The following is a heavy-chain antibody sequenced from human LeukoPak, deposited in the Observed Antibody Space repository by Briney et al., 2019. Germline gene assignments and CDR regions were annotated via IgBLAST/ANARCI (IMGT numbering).Heavy chain of an antibody. CDR3: ARDVVRGSGGDV. CDR1: GFTFSSYV. V-gene: IGHV3-30*04. J-gene: IGHJ6*04. D-gene: IGHD3-10*01. CDR2: ISYDGSNE. Sequence: GRSLRLSCAASGFTFSSYVMHWVRQAPGKGLEWVAIISYDGSNEYYADSVKGRFTISRDNSKNTLYLQMNSLRAEDTAVYYCARDVVRGSGGDVWGKGTTVTISS.